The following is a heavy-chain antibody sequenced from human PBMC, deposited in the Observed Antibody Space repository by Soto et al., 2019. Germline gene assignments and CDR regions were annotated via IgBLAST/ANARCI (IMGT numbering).Heavy chain of an antibody. D-gene: IGHD3-22*01. Sequence: PSETLSLTCTVSGFSVRSDYYYWNWIRQPPGKGPEWIGNIYNNRSTSYNPSLKSRVIISIDTSKNQFSLKLSSVTAADTAVYYCARESYDSGGRYSRWFDPWGQGTLVTVS. CDR2: IYNNRST. J-gene: IGHJ5*02. V-gene: IGHV4-61*01. CDR3: ARESYDSGGRYSRWFDP. CDR1: GFSVRSDYYY.